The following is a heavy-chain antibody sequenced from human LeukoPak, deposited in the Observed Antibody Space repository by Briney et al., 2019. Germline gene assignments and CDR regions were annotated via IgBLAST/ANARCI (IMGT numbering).Heavy chain of an antibody. CDR1: GFTFSSYA. CDR3: AKEHRWELPGYECQSCTQYFQH. Sequence: GGSLRLSCAASGFTFSSYAMSWVRQAPGKGLEWVSAISGSGGSTYYADSVKGRFTISRDNSKNTLYLQMNSLRAEDTAVYYCAKEHRWELPGYECQSCTQYFQHWGQGTLVTVSS. V-gene: IGHV3-23*01. CDR2: ISGSGGST. D-gene: IGHD1-26*01. J-gene: IGHJ1*01.